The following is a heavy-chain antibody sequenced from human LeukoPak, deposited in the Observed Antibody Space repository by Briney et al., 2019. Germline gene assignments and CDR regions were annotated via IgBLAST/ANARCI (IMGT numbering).Heavy chain of an antibody. Sequence: GGSLRLSCAASGFTFSRNAMSWVRQAPGKGLEWVSAISGSGGSTDYADSVKGRFTISRDNSKNTLYLQMNSLRAEDTAVYYCAKIFSIYDYVWGSYRYTGNDYWGQGTLVTVSS. J-gene: IGHJ4*02. CDR2: ISGSGGST. D-gene: IGHD3-16*02. V-gene: IGHV3-23*01. CDR3: AKIFSIYDYVWGSYRYTGNDY. CDR1: GFTFSRNA.